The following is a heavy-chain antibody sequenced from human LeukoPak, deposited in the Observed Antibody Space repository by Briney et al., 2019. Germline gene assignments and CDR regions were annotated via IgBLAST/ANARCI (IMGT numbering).Heavy chain of an antibody. Sequence: SETLSLTCTVSGGSISSYYWSWIRQPPGKGLEWIGYIYYSGSTNYNPSLKSRVTISVDTSKNQFSLKLSSVTAADTAVYYCAREVGRGSGSYYNSFDYWGQGTLVTVSS. V-gene: IGHV4-59*01. CDR1: GGSISSYY. D-gene: IGHD3-10*01. J-gene: IGHJ4*02. CDR3: AREVGRGSGSYYNSFDY. CDR2: IYYSGST.